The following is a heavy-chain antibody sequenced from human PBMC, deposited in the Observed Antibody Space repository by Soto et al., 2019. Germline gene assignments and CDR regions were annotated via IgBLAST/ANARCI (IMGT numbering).Heavy chain of an antibody. D-gene: IGHD6-6*01. V-gene: IGHV3-20*04. CDR1: GFTFSSYA. CDR3: ARDPGIAARPGFYYYYGMDV. J-gene: IGHJ6*02. CDR2: INYNGSST. Sequence: GGSLRLSCAASGFTFSSYAMHWVRQAPGKGLEWVSGINYNGSSTGYADSVKGRFTISRDNAKNSLYLQMNSLRAEDTALYYCARDPGIAARPGFYYYYGMDVWGQGTTVTVSS.